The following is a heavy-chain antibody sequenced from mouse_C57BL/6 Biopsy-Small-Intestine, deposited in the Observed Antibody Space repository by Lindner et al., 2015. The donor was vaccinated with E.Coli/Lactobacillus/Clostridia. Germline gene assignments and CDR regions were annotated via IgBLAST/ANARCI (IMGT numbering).Heavy chain of an antibody. CDR1: DFNIKDDY. V-gene: IGHV14-4*01. Sequence: VQLQESGAEPVRPGASVKLSCTASDFNIKDDYMHWVKQRPEQGLEWIGWIDPENGDTKYASKFQGKATLTADTSSNTAYLQLNSLTSEDTTVYYCTTGIRRNYFSLDFWGQGTSVTVSS. CDR3: TTGIRRNYFSLDF. D-gene: IGHD2-12*01. J-gene: IGHJ4*01. CDR2: IDPENGDT.